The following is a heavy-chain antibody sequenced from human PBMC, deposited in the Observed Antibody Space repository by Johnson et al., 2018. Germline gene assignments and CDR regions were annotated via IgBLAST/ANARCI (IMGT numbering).Heavy chain of an antibody. D-gene: IGHD3-10*01. CDR3: AKEKGRLIDS. V-gene: IGHV3-43*01. CDR1: GFTFDEYT. J-gene: IGHJ4*02. Sequence: VQLVQSGGGVVQPGRSLRLSCAASGFTFDEYTMHWFCQVPGQGLEWVSLVTWDGGATFYTDSVKGRFTISRDNRKNSRYLQMDSLRTEDTAFYYCAKEKGRLIDSWGQGTQVTGSS. CDR2: VTWDGGAT.